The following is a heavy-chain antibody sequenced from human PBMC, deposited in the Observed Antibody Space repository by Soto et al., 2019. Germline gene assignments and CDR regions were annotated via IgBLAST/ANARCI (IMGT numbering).Heavy chain of an antibody. V-gene: IGHV3-48*03. D-gene: IGHD6-13*01. CDR1: GFTFSSYE. CDR2: IGTSGKTI. CDR3: ASLEEQQLVRSHYYYGMDV. J-gene: IGHJ6*02. Sequence: EVQLVESGGGLVQAGGSLRLFCAVSGFTFSSYEMNWVRQAPGKGLEWVSYIGTSGKTIYYADSVRGRFTISRDNAKNSLYLQMNSLRAEDTAVYFCASLEEQQLVRSHYYYGMDVWGQGTTVTVSS.